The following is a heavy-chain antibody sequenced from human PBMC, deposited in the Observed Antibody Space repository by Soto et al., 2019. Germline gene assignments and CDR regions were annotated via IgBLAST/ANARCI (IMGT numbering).Heavy chain of an antibody. V-gene: IGHV4-4*07. CDR3: ARCGLDYGMDV. Sequence: ASETLSLTCTVSGGSISSYYWCWTRQPAGKGLEWIGRFYPSGKTNYNPSLQSRLTMSADTSRNQFSLNLTSVTAAGTAVYYCARCGLDYGMDVWGQGTTVTVSS. D-gene: IGHD3-16*01. CDR1: GGSISSYY. J-gene: IGHJ6*02. CDR2: FYPSGKT.